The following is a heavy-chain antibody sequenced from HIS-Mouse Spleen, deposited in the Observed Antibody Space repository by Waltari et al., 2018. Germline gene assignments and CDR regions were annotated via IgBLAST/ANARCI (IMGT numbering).Heavy chain of an antibody. CDR2: INSDGRST. V-gene: IGHV3-74*01. Sequence: EVQLVESGGGLVQPGGSLRLSCAASGFTFSSYWMHWVRQAPGKGLVWVSSINSDGRSTSYGDSVKGRFTISRDNAKNTLYLQMNSLRAEDTAVYYCARAIGGYSGPGIGWGQGTLVTVSS. D-gene: IGHD5-12*01. CDR3: ARAIGGYSGPGIG. CDR1: GFTFSSYW. J-gene: IGHJ4*02.